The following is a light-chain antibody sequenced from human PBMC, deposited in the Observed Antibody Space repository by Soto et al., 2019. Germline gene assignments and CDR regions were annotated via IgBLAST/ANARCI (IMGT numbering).Light chain of an antibody. J-gene: IGKJ2*01. Sequence: DIQMTQSPSSLSASVGDRVTSTCRASQRIRSYLNWYQQRPGKAPKLLIYAASSLPGGVPSRFSGSGSGTDFTLPISSLQPEDFATYACQQTYRTPYTFGQGTKLEIK. CDR3: QQTYRTPYT. V-gene: IGKV1-39*01. CDR1: QRIRSY. CDR2: AAS.